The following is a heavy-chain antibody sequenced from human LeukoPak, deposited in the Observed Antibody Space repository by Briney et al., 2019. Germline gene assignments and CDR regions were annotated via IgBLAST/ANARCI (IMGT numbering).Heavy chain of an antibody. J-gene: IGHJ3*02. D-gene: IGHD6-19*01. CDR1: GGTFSSYA. Sequence: GSSVKVSCKASGGTFSSYAISWVRQAPGQGLEWMGGIIPIFGTANYAQKFQGRVTITADESTSTAYMELSSLRSEDTAVYYCAKARERGRYSSVMNAFDIWGQGTMVTVSS. CDR2: IIPIFGTA. CDR3: AKARERGRYSSVMNAFDI. V-gene: IGHV1-69*01.